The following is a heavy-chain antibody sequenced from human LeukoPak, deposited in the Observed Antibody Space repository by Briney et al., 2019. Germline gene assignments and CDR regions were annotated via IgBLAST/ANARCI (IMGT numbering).Heavy chain of an antibody. CDR2: INHSGST. Sequence: SETLSLTCAVYGGSFSGYYWSWIRQPPGKGLEWIGEINHSGSTNYNPSLKRRVSLSVDTSKNQFSLKLSSVTAADTAVYYCATGYYFDYWGQGTLVTVSS. D-gene: IGHD4-17*01. CDR3: ATGYYFDY. J-gene: IGHJ4*02. V-gene: IGHV4-34*01. CDR1: GGSFSGYY.